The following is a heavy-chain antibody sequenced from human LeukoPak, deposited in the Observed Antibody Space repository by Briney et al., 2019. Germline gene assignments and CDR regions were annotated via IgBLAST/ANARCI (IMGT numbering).Heavy chain of an antibody. J-gene: IGHJ5*02. V-gene: IGHV4-39*07. D-gene: IGHD3-3*01. CDR1: GGSIRSSSYY. CDR2: IYYSGST. Sequence: SETLSLTCTVSGGSIRSSSYYWGWIRQPPGKGLEWIGSIYYSGSTYYNPSLKSRVTISVDTSKNQFSLKLSSVTAADTAVYYCARSYDFWSGYNNWFDPWGQGTLVTVSS. CDR3: ARSYDFWSGYNNWFDP.